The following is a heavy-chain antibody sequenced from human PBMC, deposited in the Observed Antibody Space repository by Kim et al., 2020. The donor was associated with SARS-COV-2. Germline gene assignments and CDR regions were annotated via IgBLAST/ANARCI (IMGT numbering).Heavy chain of an antibody. V-gene: IGHV3-21*01. CDR3: ARDTAMVQFDP. J-gene: IGHJ5*02. Sequence: GGSLRLSCVASGFTFSPYTINWVRQAPGKGLEWVSYISVGSDRIYYADSVKGRFTLSRDNARNSVYLQMNSLRAEDTAVYYCARDTAMVQFDPWGQGTLVTVSS. CDR2: ISVGSDRI. CDR1: GFTFSPYT. D-gene: IGHD5-18*01.